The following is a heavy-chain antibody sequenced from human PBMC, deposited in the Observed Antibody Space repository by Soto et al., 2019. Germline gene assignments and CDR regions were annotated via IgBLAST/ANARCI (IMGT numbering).Heavy chain of an antibody. CDR1: GYTFTSYG. J-gene: IGHJ4*02. CDR3: ARRGYYYDSSGWSPDDY. V-gene: IGHV1-18*01. CDR2: ISAYNGNT. D-gene: IGHD3-22*01. Sequence: ASVKVSCKASGYTFTSYGISWVRQAPGQGLEWMGWISAYNGNTNYAQKLQGRVTMTTDTSTSTAYMELRSLRSDDTAVYYCARRGYYYDSSGWSPDDYWGQGTLVTV.